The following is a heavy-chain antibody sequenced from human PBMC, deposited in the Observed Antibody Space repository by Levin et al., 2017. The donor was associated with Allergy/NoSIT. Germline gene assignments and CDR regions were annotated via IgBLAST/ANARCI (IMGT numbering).Heavy chain of an antibody. J-gene: IGHJ4*02. CDR2: ISVSGDNT. CDR3: AEGRGYCSGGSCYSDY. Sequence: GESLKISCAASGFTFSSYAMSWVRQAPGKGLEWVSSISVSGDNTYYADSVKGRFTISRDTSKNTLYLQMNSLRAEDTAVYYCAEGRGYCSGGSCYSDYWGQGTLVTVSS. CDR1: GFTFSSYA. V-gene: IGHV3-23*01. D-gene: IGHD2-15*01.